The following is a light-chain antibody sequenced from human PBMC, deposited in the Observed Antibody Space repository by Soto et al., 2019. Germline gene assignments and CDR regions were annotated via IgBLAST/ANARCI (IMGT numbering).Light chain of an antibody. Sequence: DIQMPQSPPPLLAFVGDKLTIPGRPSQIITGWLAWYQQNPGKDPNLLISDASSLEGGVPSRFSGSGSGTEFTLTISGLQDDYFAYYCCQHYSSYLSFGQGTKLEIK. V-gene: IGKV1-5*01. CDR3: QHYSSYLS. CDR2: DAS. CDR1: QIITGW. J-gene: IGKJ2*01.